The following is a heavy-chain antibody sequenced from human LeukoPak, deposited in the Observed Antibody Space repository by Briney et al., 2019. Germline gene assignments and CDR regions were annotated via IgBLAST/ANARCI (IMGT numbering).Heavy chain of an antibody. CDR2: ISSSGGSV. Sequence: GGSLRLSCAASGFIFSNYAMSWVRQAPGKGLEWISAISSSGGSVFYADSVKGRFTISRDNSKNTVHLLMNSLRADDTAVYYCVKTPCGGDCYGDSWGQGILVTVSS. V-gene: IGHV3-23*01. CDR1: GFIFSNYA. J-gene: IGHJ4*02. D-gene: IGHD2-21*02. CDR3: VKTPCGGDCYGDS.